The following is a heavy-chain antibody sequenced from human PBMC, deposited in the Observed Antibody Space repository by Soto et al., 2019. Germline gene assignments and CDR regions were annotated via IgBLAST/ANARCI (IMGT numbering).Heavy chain of an antibody. CDR1: GFTFSSYG. D-gene: IGHD3-3*01. V-gene: IGHV3-30*03. J-gene: IGHJ6*02. CDR2: ISYDGSNK. Sequence: GGSLRLSCAASGFTFSSYGMHWVRQAPGKGLEWVAVISYDGSNKYYADSVKGRFTISRDNSKNTLYLQMNSLRAEDTAVYYCATPAYYDFWSGRTPRSMDVWGQGTTVTVSS. CDR3: ATPAYYDFWSGRTPRSMDV.